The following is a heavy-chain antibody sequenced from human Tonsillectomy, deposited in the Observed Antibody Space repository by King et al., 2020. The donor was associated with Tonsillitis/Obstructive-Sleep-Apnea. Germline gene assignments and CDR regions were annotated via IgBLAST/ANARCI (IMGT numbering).Heavy chain of an antibody. D-gene: IGHD3-22*01. CDR3: ATKHEYDSSDEYYNTEFGKY. CDR1: GYTFSSYW. Sequence: QLVQSGAEVKKPGESVKISCKGSGYTFSSYWIGWVRQMPGKGLEWMGIIYPYDSDTRYSPALQGQVTISADKSISTAYLQWSSLKASDTAMDYCATKHEYDSSDEYYNTEFGKYGGQGTLVTVSS. J-gene: IGHJ4*02. CDR2: IYPYDSDT. V-gene: IGHV5-51*01.